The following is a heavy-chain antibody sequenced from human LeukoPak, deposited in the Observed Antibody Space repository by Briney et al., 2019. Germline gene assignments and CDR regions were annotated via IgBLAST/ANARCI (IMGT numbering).Heavy chain of an antibody. CDR1: GGSISSSSYY. Sequence: SEILSLTCTVSGGSISSSSYYWGWIRQPPGKGLEWIGSIYHSGSTYYNPSLKSRVTISVDTSKNQFSLKLSSVTAADTAVYHCARVVNGPPYFDYWGQGTLVTVSS. J-gene: IGHJ4*02. CDR2: IYHSGST. D-gene: IGHD2-8*01. V-gene: IGHV4-39*07. CDR3: ARVVNGPPYFDY.